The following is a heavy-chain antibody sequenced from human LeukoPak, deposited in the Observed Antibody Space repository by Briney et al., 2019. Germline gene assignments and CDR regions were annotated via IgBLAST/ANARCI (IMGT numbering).Heavy chain of an antibody. D-gene: IGHD2-15*01. Sequence: GGSLRLSCAASGFTFSSYSMNWVRQAPGKGLEWVSAISGSGGSTYYADSVKGRFTISRDNSKNTLYLQMNSLRAEDTAVYYCAKDQGYCSGGSCYPNPFGYWGQGTLVTVSS. CDR3: AKDQGYCSGGSCYPNPFGY. CDR2: ISGSGGST. V-gene: IGHV3-23*01. CDR1: GFTFSSYS. J-gene: IGHJ4*02.